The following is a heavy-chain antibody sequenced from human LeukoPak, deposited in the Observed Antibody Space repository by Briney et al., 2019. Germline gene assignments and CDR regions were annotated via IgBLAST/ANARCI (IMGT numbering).Heavy chain of an antibody. D-gene: IGHD3-10*01. CDR3: ARPGGYYYGSGSYYPFDY. V-gene: IGHV3-7*03. J-gene: IGHJ4*02. CDR1: GFSFSDYW. Sequence: GGSLRLSCAASGFSFSDYWMTWVRQAPGKGLEWVAHIKQDGSEKYYVDSIKGRLTISRDNAENSLYLQMNSLRAEDTALYYCARPGGYYYGSGSYYPFDYWGQGTLVTVSS. CDR2: IKQDGSEK.